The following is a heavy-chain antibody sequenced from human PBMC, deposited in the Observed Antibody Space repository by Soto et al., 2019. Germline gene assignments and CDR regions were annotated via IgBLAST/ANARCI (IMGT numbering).Heavy chain of an antibody. CDR1: GGSISSGSYY. CDR2: VYYSGST. Sequence: SETLSLTCTVSGGSISSGSYYWGWIRQPPGKGLEWIANVYYSGSTYYNPSLKSRVTMSVDTSKNQFSLKLTSVTAADTAVYYCARISYSPYYYMDVWGKGTTVTVSS. CDR3: ARISYSPYYYMDV. V-gene: IGHV4-39*01. J-gene: IGHJ6*03. D-gene: IGHD2-15*01.